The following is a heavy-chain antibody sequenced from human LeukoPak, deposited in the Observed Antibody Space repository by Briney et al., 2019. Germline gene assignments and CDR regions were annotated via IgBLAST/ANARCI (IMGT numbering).Heavy chain of an antibody. Sequence: PGGSLRLSCAAPGFTFSSYAMNWVRQAPGKGLEWVGRIKSKTDGGTTDYAAPVKGRFTISRDDSKNTLYLQMNSLKTEDTAVYYCTIVVVITTSFDYWGQGTLVTVSS. D-gene: IGHD3-22*01. CDR3: TIVVVITTSFDY. CDR2: IKSKTDGGTT. J-gene: IGHJ4*02. V-gene: IGHV3-15*07. CDR1: GFTFSSYA.